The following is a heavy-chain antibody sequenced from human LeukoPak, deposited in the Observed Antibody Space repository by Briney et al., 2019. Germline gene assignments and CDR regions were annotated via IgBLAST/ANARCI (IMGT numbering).Heavy chain of an antibody. V-gene: IGHV3-23*01. D-gene: IGHD6-19*01. CDR1: GFTFSSYA. CDR3: AKTGQWLVEGYFDY. Sequence: GGSLRLSCAASGFTFSSYAMSWVRQAPGKGLEWVSAISGSGGSTYYADSVKGRFTISRDNSKNTLYLRMNSLRAEDTAVYYCAKTGQWLVEGYFDYWGQGTLVTVSS. J-gene: IGHJ4*02. CDR2: ISGSGGST.